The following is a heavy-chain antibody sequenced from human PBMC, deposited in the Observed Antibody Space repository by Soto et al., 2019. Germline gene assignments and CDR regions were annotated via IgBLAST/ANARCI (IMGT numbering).Heavy chain of an antibody. V-gene: IGHV4-4*02. CDR1: GGSISSSNW. D-gene: IGHD3-10*01. CDR2: IYHSGST. Sequence: SETLSLTCAVSGGSISSSNWWSWVRQPPGKGLEWIGEIYHSGSTNYNPSLKSRVTISVDPSKNQFSLKLSSVTAADTAVYYCARPMVRGTHRFDPWGQGNLVTVSS. CDR3: ARPMVRGTHRFDP. J-gene: IGHJ5*02.